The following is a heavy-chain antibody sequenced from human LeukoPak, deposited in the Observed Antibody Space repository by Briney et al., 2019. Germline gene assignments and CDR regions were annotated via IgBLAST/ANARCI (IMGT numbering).Heavy chain of an antibody. V-gene: IGHV3-21*01. CDR2: ISGSGSDI. CDR3: ARRTFPNDAFDI. D-gene: IGHD1-7*01. J-gene: IGHJ3*02. Sequence: GGSLRLSCAASEFTFSTFSMNWVRQTPGKGLEWVSAISGSGSDIYYADSVKGRFTISRDNPKRSLYLQMDSLRAEDTAVYYCARRTFPNDAFDIWGQGTMVTVSS. CDR1: EFTFSTFS.